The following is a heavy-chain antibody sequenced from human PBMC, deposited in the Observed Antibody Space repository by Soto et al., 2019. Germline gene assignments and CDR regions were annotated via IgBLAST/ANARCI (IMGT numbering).Heavy chain of an antibody. CDR3: ARQDYYGSGSWLVPNYYYYGMDV. CDR1: GYTFTGYD. D-gene: IGHD3-10*01. J-gene: IGHJ6*02. V-gene: IGHV1-8*01. Sequence: ASVKVSCKASGYTFTGYDINWVRQATGQGLEWMGWMNPNSGNTGYAQKFQGRVTMTRNTSISTAYMELSSLRSEDTAVYYCARQDYYGSGSWLVPNYYYYGMDVWGQGTTVTVSS. CDR2: MNPNSGNT.